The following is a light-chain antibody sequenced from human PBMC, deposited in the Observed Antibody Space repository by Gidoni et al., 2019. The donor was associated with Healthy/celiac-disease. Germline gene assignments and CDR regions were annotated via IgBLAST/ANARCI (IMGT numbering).Light chain of an antibody. CDR1: SSNIGSNN. J-gene: IGLJ2*01. CDR2: SNN. CDR3: AAWDDSLNGHVV. V-gene: IGLV1-44*01. Sequence: QSVLPQPPSASGTPGQRVTISCSGSSSNIGSNNVNWYQQRPGTAPKLLLYSNNQRPSGVPDRFSGSKSGTSASLASSGLQSEDEADYYCAAWDDSLNGHVVFGGGTKLTVL.